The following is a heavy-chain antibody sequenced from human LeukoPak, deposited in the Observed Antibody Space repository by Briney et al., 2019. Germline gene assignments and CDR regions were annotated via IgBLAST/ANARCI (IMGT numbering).Heavy chain of an antibody. CDR2: IGSSTSTI. J-gene: IGHJ4*02. Sequence: PGGSLRLSCAASGFTFSSYSMNWVRQAPGKGPEWVSYIGSSTSTIYYADSVKGRFTISRDNSKNTLYLQMNSLRAEDTAVYYCARDPPEWELHEGFDYWGQGTLVTVSS. CDR3: ARDPPEWELHEGFDY. V-gene: IGHV3-48*01. CDR1: GFTFSSYS. D-gene: IGHD1-26*01.